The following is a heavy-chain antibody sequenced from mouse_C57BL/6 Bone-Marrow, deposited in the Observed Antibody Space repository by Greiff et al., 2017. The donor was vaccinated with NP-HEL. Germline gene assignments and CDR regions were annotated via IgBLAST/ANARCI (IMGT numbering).Heavy chain of an antibody. CDR1: GFNIKNTY. D-gene: IGHD2-1*01. V-gene: IGHV14-3*01. Sequence: VQLKESVAELVRPGASVKLSCTASGFNIKNTYMHWVKQRPEQGLEWIGRIDPANGNTKYAPKFQGKATITADTSSNTAYLQLSSLTSEDTAIYYCARGYYGNCLAWFAYWGQGTLVTVSA. CDR2: IDPANGNT. J-gene: IGHJ3*01. CDR3: ARGYYGNCLAWFAY.